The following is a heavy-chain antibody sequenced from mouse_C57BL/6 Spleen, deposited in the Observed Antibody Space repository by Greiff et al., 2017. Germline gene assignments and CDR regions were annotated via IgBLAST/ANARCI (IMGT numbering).Heavy chain of an antibody. V-gene: IGHV1-69*01. Sequence: QVQLQQPGAELVMPGASVKLSCKASGYTFTSYWMHWVKQRPGQGLEWIGEIDPSDSYTNYNQKFKGKSTLTVDKSSSTAYMQLSSLTSEDSAVYYCARNRYYAMDYWGQGTSVTVSS. CDR1: GYTFTSYW. CDR2: IDPSDSYT. J-gene: IGHJ4*01. CDR3: ARNRYYAMDY.